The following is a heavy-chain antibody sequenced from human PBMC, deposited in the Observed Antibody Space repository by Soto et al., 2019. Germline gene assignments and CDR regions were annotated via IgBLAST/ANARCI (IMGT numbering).Heavy chain of an antibody. V-gene: IGHV1-18*04. D-gene: IGHD1-20*01. CDR3: ARDPPITGSLRGTPLMAV. CDR1: GYSFTSYG. J-gene: IGHJ6*02. CDR2: ISAYNGNT. Sequence: SVKVSCKASGYSFTSYGISWVRQARVRGLEWMGWISAYNGNTNYEQKFQGRVAMTTDTSTNTAYLELRTLRSDDAAVYYCARDPPITGSLRGTPLMAVWGQGTTVTVSS.